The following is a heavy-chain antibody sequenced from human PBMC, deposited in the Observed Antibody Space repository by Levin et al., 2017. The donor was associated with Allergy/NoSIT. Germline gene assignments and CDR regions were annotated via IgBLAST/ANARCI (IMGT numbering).Heavy chain of an antibody. CDR1: GFIFSKAW. CDR2: IKSRGDGGAT. D-gene: IGHD3-22*01. CDR3: TTDSVELDTTAAWLVLYAFEI. V-gene: IGHV3-15*01. Sequence: GGSLRLSCAASGFIFSKAWMSWVRQVPGKGLEWVGRIKSRGDGGATDYAAPVKGRFTMSREDSTNTLYLQMTSLKIEDTALYYCTTDSVELDTTAAWLVLYAFEIWGQGTMVTVAS. J-gene: IGHJ3*02.